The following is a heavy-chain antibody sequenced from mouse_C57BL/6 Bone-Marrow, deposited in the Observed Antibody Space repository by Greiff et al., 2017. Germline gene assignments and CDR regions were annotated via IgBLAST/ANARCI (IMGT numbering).Heavy chain of an antibody. D-gene: IGHD2-4*01. Sequence: EVQLQQSGPELVKPGASVKISCKASGYSFTGYYMNWVKQSPEKSLEWIGEINPSTGGTTYNQKFKAKATLTVDKSSSTAYMQLKSLTSEDSAVYYGARGNRGYDYGYYYAMDYWGQGTSVTVSS. V-gene: IGHV1-42*01. CDR1: GYSFTGYY. CDR2: INPSTGGT. CDR3: ARGNRGYDYGYYYAMDY. J-gene: IGHJ4*01.